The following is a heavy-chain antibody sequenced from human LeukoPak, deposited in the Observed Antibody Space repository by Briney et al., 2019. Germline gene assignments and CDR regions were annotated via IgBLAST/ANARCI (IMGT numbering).Heavy chain of an antibody. V-gene: IGHV4-38-2*01. CDR3: ASFGYYDILTGYYILGTFDY. CDR2: IYHSGST. Sequence: PSETLSLTCAVSGYSISSGYYWGWIRQPPGKGLEWIGSIYHSGSTYYNPSLKSRVTISVDTSKNQFSLKLSSVTAAVTAVYYCASFGYYDILTGYYILGTFDYWGQGTLVTVSS. D-gene: IGHD3-9*01. CDR1: GYSISSGYY. J-gene: IGHJ4*02.